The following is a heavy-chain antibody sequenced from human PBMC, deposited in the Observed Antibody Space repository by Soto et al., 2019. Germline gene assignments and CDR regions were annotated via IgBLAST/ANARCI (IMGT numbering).Heavy chain of an antibody. CDR2: IYYSGST. V-gene: IGHV4-31*03. D-gene: IGHD3-3*01. Sequence: SETLSLTCTVSGGSISSGGYYWSWIRQHPGKGLEWIGYIYYSGSTYYNPSLKSRVTISVDTSKNQFSLKLSSVTAADTAVYYCARGYNYDFWSGYYFDYWGQGTLVTVSS. CDR1: GGSISSGGYY. CDR3: ARGYNYDFWSGYYFDY. J-gene: IGHJ4*02.